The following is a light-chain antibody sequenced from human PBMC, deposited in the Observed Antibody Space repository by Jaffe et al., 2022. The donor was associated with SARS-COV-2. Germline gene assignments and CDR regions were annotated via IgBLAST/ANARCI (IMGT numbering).Light chain of an antibody. CDR3: QKYNSAPWT. J-gene: IGKJ1*01. CDR2: AIS. CDR1: QGVSDY. V-gene: IGKV1-27*01. Sequence: DIQMTQSPSSLSASEGDRVTITCRASQGVSDYLAWYQQKPGKPPKLLIYAISTLQPGVPSRFSGSGYGTDFTLTISSLQPEDVATYYCQKYNSAPWTFGPGTKVEMK.